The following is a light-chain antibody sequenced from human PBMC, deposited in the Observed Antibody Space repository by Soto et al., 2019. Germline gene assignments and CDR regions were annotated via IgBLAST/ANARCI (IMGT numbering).Light chain of an antibody. J-gene: IGKJ5*01. CDR2: GVS. CDR3: QQSIPVLDT. Sequence: DIQTTQSPSSLSASVGDRVTITCRTSQNVGSYLNWYQQKPGKAPKLLIYGVSTLESGVPSRFSGSGSGTDFTLTIISLQPEDFAPYYCQQSIPVLDTFGQGTRLESK. CDR1: QNVGSY. V-gene: IGKV1-39*01.